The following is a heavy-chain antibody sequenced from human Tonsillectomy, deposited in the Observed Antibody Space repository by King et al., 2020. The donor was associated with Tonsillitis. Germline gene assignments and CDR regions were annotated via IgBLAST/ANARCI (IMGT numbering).Heavy chain of an antibody. CDR2: ISGSDNKT. CDR3: ARDSSGDGGATVAFEI. V-gene: IGHV3-23*04. CDR1: GFTFSNYA. Sequence: VQLVESGGGLVQPGGSLRLSCAASGFTFSNYAMHWVRQAPGKGLEWVSSISGSDNKTYYEKSVKGRFTISRDNSKVTLYLQMNSLRAEDTAVYYCARDSSGDGGATVAFEIWGQGTMGTVSS. J-gene: IGHJ3*02. D-gene: IGHD3-16*01.